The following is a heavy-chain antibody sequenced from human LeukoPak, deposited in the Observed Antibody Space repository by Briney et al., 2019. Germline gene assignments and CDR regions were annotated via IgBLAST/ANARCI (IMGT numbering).Heavy chain of an antibody. CDR1: GFTFSSYA. CDR2: ISGSGGST. D-gene: IGHD2-8*01. J-gene: IGHJ4*02. V-gene: IGHV3-23*01. CDR3: ARHCTNGVCLDY. Sequence: PGGSLRLSCAASGFTFSSYAMSWVRQAPGKGLEWVSAISGSGGSTYYADSVKGRSTISRDNAKNSLYLQMNSLRAEDTAVYYCARHCTNGVCLDYWGQGTLVTVSS.